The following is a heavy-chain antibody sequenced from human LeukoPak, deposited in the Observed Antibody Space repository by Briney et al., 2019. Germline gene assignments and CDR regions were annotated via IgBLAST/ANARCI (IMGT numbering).Heavy chain of an antibody. CDR3: AKEESNQLLST. CDR1: GFTFSSYS. CDR2: ISSSSSYI. V-gene: IGHV3-21*01. Sequence: GGSLRLSCAASGFTFSSYSMNWVRQAPGKGLEWVSSISSSSSYIYYADSVKGRFTISRDNAKNSLYLQMNSLRAEDTAVYFCAKEESNQLLSTWGQGTLVTVSS. J-gene: IGHJ4*02. D-gene: IGHD2-2*01.